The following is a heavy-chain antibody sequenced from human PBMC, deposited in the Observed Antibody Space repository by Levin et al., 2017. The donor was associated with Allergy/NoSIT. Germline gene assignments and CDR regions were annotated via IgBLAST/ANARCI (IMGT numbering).Heavy chain of an antibody. D-gene: IGHD3-22*01. CDR2: IYYSGST. Sequence: MSSETLSLTCTVSGGSVSSGSYYWSWIRQPPGKGLEWIGYIYYSGSTNYNPSLKSRVTISVDTSKNQFSLKLSSVTAADTAVYYCARDTYYYDSSGIAGIDYWGQGTLVTVSS. V-gene: IGHV4-61*01. CDR3: ARDTYYYDSSGIAGIDY. CDR1: GGSVSSGSYY. J-gene: IGHJ4*02.